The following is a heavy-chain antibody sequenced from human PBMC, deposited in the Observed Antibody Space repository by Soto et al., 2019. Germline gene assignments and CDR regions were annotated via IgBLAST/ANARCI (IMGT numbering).Heavy chain of an antibody. CDR2: ISGSGGST. V-gene: IGHV3-23*01. CDR3: ASTWWLPRWGDDI. Sequence: GGSLRLSCAAPGFTFSSYAMSWVRQAPGKGLEWVSAISGSGGSTYYADSVKGRFTISRDNSKNTLYLQMNSLRAEDTAVYYCASTWWLPRWGDDIWGQGTMVTVSS. J-gene: IGHJ3*02. CDR1: GFTFSSYA. D-gene: IGHD2-15*01.